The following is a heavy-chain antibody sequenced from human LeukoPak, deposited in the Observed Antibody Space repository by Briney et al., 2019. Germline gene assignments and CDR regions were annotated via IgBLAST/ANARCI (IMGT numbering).Heavy chain of an antibody. Sequence: ASVKVSCKTSGYTFTSYDINWVRQAPGQGLEWMGWMNPNSGNTGYAQKFQGRVTITRNTSISTAYMELSSLRSEDTAVYYCARGQGITIFGVVIEYYFDYWGQGTLVTVSS. CDR3: ARGQGITIFGVVIEYYFDY. V-gene: IGHV1-8*03. D-gene: IGHD3-3*01. J-gene: IGHJ4*02. CDR1: GYTFTSYD. CDR2: MNPNSGNT.